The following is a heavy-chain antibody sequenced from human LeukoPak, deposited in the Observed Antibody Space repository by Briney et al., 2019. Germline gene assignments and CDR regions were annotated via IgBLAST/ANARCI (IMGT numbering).Heavy chain of an antibody. CDR1: GGSISSSSYY. Sequence: PSETLSLTCTVSGGSISSSSYYWAWIRQPPGKGLEWIGSMYYSGYTYYNPSLKSRVTISVDTSKNRFSLKLSSVTAADTAVYYCASVEVAGTSFDYWGQGTLVTVSS. CDR2: MYYSGYT. J-gene: IGHJ4*02. V-gene: IGHV4-39*07. CDR3: ASVEVAGTSFDY. D-gene: IGHD6-19*01.